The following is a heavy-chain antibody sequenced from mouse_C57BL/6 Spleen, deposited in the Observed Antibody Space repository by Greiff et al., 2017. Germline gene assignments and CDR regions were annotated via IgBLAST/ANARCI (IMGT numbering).Heavy chain of an antibody. Sequence: EVKLQESGPGLVKPSQSLSLTCSVTGYSITSGYYWNWIRQFPGNKLEWMGYISYDGSNNYKPSLKNPISITRDTSKNQFFLTLNSVTTEDTATYYCARDEGGIYYDTFCDYWVQGTTLTVSS. V-gene: IGHV3-6*01. CDR1: GYSITSGYY. D-gene: IGHD2-4*01. CDR3: ARDEGGIYYDTFCDY. CDR2: ISYDGSN. J-gene: IGHJ2*01.